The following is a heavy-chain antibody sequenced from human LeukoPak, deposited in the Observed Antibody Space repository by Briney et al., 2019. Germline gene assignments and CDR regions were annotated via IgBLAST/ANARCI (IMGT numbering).Heavy chain of an antibody. J-gene: IGHJ6*03. CDR2: IYYTGST. CDR1: GGSISSSSYY. Sequence: SETLSLTCTVSGGSISSSSYYWGWIRQPPGKGLEWIGSIYYTGSTYYNPSLKSRVTISIDTSKNQFSLKLSSVTAADTAVYYCARGDPLEWLGPNYYYYYYMDVWGKGTTVTVSS. CDR3: ARGDPLEWLGPNYYYYYYMDV. V-gene: IGHV4-39*01. D-gene: IGHD3-3*01.